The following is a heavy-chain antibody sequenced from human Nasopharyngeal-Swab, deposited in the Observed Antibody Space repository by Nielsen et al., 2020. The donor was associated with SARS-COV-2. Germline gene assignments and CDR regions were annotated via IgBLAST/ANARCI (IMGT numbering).Heavy chain of an antibody. V-gene: IGHV3-23*01. Sequence: GESLKISCAASGFTFSSYAMSWVRQAPGKGLEWVSAISGSGGSTYYADSVKGRFTISRDNSKNTLYLQMNSLRAEDTAVYYCAKDRPRIAVAGSNRCGFDYWGQGTLVTVSS. CDR1: GFTFSSYA. CDR2: ISGSGGST. D-gene: IGHD6-19*01. J-gene: IGHJ4*02. CDR3: AKDRPRIAVAGSNRCGFDY.